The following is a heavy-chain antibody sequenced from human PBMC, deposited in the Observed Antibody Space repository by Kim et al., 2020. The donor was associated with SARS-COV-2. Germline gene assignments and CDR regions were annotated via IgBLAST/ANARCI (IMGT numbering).Heavy chain of an antibody. Sequence: SETLSLTCAVSGGSISSSNWWSWVRQPPGKGLEWIGEIYHSGSTNYNPSLKSRVTISVDKSKNQFSLKLSSVTAADTAVYYCARAGLGSSWYTHGDAFDIWGQGTMVTVSS. D-gene: IGHD6-13*01. CDR2: IYHSGST. CDR1: GGSISSSNW. CDR3: ARAGLGSSWYTHGDAFDI. J-gene: IGHJ3*02. V-gene: IGHV4-4*02.